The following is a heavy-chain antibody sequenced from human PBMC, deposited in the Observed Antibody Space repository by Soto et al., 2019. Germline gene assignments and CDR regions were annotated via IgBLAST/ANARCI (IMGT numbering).Heavy chain of an antibody. J-gene: IGHJ6*02. CDR2: IYSGGST. V-gene: IGHV3-66*01. D-gene: IGHD1-26*01. Sequence: GGSLRLSCAASGFTVSSNYMSWVRQAPGKGLEWVSVIYSGGSTYYADSVKGRFTISRDNSKNTLYLQMNSLRAEDTAVYYCARSEAVLHHPRIHYGMDVWGQGTTVTVSS. CDR3: ARSEAVLHHPRIHYGMDV. CDR1: GFTVSSNY.